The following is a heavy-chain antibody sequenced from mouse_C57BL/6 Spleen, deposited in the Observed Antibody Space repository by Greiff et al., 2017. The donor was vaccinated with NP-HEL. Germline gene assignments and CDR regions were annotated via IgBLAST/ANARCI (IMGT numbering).Heavy chain of an antibody. Sequence: VQLQQSGAELVKPGASVKISCKASGYAFSSYWMNWVKQRPGKGLEWIGQLYPGDGDTNYNGKFKGKATLTADKSSSTAYMQLSSLTSEDSAVYFCARNPYYDYDGWYFDVWGTGTTVTGSS. D-gene: IGHD2-4*01. CDR2: LYPGDGDT. CDR1: GYAFSSYW. J-gene: IGHJ1*03. CDR3: ARNPYYDYDGWYFDV. V-gene: IGHV1-80*01.